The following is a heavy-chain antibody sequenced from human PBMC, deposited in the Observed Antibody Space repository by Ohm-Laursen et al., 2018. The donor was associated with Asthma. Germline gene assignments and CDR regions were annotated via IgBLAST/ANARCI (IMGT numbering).Heavy chain of an antibody. Sequence: TLSLTCAVSGGSISSGGYSWSWIRQPPGKGLEWIGYIYHSGSTYYNPSLKSRVTISVDRSKNQFSLKLSSVTAADTAVYYCARYAGETDYFDYWGQGTLVTVSS. CDR2: IYHSGST. J-gene: IGHJ4*02. CDR1: GGSISSGGYS. V-gene: IGHV4-30-2*01. CDR3: ARYAGETDYFDY. D-gene: IGHD3-16*01.